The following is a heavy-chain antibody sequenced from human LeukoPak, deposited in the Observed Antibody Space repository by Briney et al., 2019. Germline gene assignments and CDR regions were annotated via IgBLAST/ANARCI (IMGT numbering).Heavy chain of an antibody. CDR3: AKWGDYDILTGYYVPDY. D-gene: IGHD3-9*01. CDR1: GFTFNTYA. Sequence: GGSLRLSCAASGFTFNTYAINWVRQAPGKGLEWVSTISGSGVMSYYADSVKGRFTISRDNSKNTLYLQMNSLRAEDTAVYYCAKWGDYDILTGYYVPDYWGQGTLVTVSS. J-gene: IGHJ4*02. V-gene: IGHV3-23*01. CDR2: ISGSGVMS.